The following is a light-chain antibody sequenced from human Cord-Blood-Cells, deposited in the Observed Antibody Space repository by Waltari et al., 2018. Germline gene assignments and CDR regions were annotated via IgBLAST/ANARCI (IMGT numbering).Light chain of an antibody. Sequence: DIQMTQSPSSVSASVGDTVTITWRASQGISSSLAWYQQKPGKAPKLLIYAASSLQSGVPSRFSGSGSGTDFTLTISSLQPEDFATYYCQQANSFPYTFGQGTKLEIK. V-gene: IGKV1-12*01. CDR3: QQANSFPYT. J-gene: IGKJ2*01. CDR2: AAS. CDR1: QGISSS.